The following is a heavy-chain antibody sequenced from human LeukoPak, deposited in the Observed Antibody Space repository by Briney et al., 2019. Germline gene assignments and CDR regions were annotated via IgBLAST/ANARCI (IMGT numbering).Heavy chain of an antibody. CDR3: AKSGYSYGYRDYYYMDV. CDR2: VSGSGGST. D-gene: IGHD5-18*01. J-gene: IGHJ6*03. CDR1: GFTFSSYA. V-gene: IGHV3-23*01. Sequence: GGSLRLSCAASGFTFSSYAMSWVRQAPGKGLEWVSAVSGSGGSTYYADSVKGRFTISRDNSKNTLYLQMNSLRAEDTAVYYCAKSGYSYGYRDYYYMDVWGKGTTVTVSS.